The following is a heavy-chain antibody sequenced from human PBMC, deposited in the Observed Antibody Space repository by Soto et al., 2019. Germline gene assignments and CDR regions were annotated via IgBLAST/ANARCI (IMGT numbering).Heavy chain of an antibody. J-gene: IGHJ3*02. V-gene: IGHV4-30-2*01. CDR2: IYHSGST. Sequence: SETLSLTCAVSGGSISSGGYSWSWIRQPPGKGLEWIGYIYHSGSTYYNPSLKSRVTISVDRSKNQFSLKLSSVTAADTAVYYCASSHDTPGTTNAFDIWGQGTMVTVSS. D-gene: IGHD1-7*01. CDR3: ASSHDTPGTTNAFDI. CDR1: GGSISSGGYS.